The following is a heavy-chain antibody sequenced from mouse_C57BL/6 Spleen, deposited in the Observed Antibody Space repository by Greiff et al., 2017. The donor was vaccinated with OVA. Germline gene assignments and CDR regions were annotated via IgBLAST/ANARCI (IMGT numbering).Heavy chain of an antibody. J-gene: IGHJ4*01. CDR2: IYPGDGDT. CDR1: GYAFSSYW. D-gene: IGHD2-5*01. CDR3: ARNSNYGYYYAMDY. Sequence: VQLQQSGAELVKPGASVKISCKASGYAFSSYWMNWVKQRPGKGLEWIGQIYPGDGDTNYNGKFKGKATLTADKSSSTAYMQLSSLTSEDSAVYFCARNSNYGYYYAMDYWGQGTSVTVSS. V-gene: IGHV1-80*01.